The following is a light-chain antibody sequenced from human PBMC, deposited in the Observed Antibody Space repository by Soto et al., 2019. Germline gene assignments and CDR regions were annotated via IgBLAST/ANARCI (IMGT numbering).Light chain of an antibody. CDR2: DAS. CDR1: QSVSRH. Sequence: EIVLTQSPATLSLSPGERATLSCRASQSVSRHLAWYQQKPGQAPRLLIYDASNRATGIPARFSGSGSGTDFTLTISSLEPEDFVVYYCQQRTNWQELTFGGGTKVEIK. V-gene: IGKV3-11*01. CDR3: QQRTNWQELT. J-gene: IGKJ4*01.